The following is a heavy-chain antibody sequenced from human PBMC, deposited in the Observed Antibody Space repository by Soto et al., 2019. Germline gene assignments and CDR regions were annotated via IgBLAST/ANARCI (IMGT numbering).Heavy chain of an antibody. J-gene: IGHJ6*02. D-gene: IGHD4-17*01. CDR2: INHSGRT. V-gene: IGHV4-34*01. CDR3: AIRRRDYGVSSAHYYYGMDV. CDR1: GGSFSGYY. Sequence: ASETLSLTCAVYGGSFSGYYWSWIRQPPGKGLEWIGEINHSGRTNYNPSLKSRVNISVDTSKKQFSLKLSSVTAADTAVYYCAIRRRDYGVSSAHYYYGMDVWGQGTTVTVSS.